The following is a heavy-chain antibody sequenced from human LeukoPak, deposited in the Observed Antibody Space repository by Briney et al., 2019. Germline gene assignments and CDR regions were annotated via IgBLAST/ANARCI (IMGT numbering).Heavy chain of an antibody. CDR1: GYTFTSYG. CDR2: ISAYNGNT. D-gene: IGHD1-26*01. CDR3: ARDWEIGLFGYFDY. Sequence: VASVKVSCKASGYTFTSYGISWVRQAPGQGLEWMGWISAYNGNTNYAQKLQGRVTMTTDTSTSTAYMELRSLRSDDTAIYYCARDWEIGLFGYFDYWGQGTLVTVSS. V-gene: IGHV1-18*01. J-gene: IGHJ4*02.